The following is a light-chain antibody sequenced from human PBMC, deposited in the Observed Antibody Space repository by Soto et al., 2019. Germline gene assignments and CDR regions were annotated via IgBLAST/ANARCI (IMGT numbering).Light chain of an antibody. CDR1: SSDVGGYNY. V-gene: IGLV2-14*01. Sequence: QSALTQPASVSGSPGQSITISCTGTSSDVGGYNYVSWYQQHPGKAPKLMIYEVSYRPSGVSNRVSDSKSGNTASLTISGLQAEDEADYYCSSYTSSSTVVFGGGTKLTVL. CDR3: SSYTSSSTVV. CDR2: EVS. J-gene: IGLJ2*01.